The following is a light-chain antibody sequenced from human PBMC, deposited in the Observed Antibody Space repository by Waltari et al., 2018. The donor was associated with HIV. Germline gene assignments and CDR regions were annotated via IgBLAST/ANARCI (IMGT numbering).Light chain of an antibody. V-gene: IGLV2-8*01. J-gene: IGLJ2*01. CDR1: SNDIGIYNF. Sequence: QSALTQPPSASGSPGQSVALSCPGSSNDIGIYNFVSWYQHHPGQAPNLIIYHVTLRPPGIPDRFSGTKSGYTASLTVSDLQVEDEADYYCVSYTEKDTFLLFGGGTKLAV. CDR3: VSYTEKDTFLL. CDR2: HVT.